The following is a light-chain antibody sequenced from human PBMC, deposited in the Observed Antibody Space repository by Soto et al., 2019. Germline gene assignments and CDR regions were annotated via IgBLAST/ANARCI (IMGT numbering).Light chain of an antibody. CDR3: QQYNAWPLT. Sequence: EIVMTQSPATLSVSPGERATLSCRASQSVRSLLAWYQQKPGQAPRLLIYDVSTRATGVPARFSGSGSGTEFTLTISSLQSEDFAVYYCQQYNAWPLTFGQGTRLEIK. V-gene: IGKV3-15*01. J-gene: IGKJ5*01. CDR1: QSVRSL. CDR2: DVS.